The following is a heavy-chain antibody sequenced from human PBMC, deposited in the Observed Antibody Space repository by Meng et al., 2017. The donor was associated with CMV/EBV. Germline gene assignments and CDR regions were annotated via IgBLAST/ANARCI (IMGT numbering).Heavy chain of an antibody. CDR3: AGSRPGGGACDY. D-gene: IGHD3-16*01. CDR1: GASIKNYN. V-gene: IGHV4-4*07. J-gene: IGHJ4*02. CDR2: IQVIGHT. Sequence: QVHIQESCPGLLKPSETLSLTCIVSGASIKNYNWNWVRQPAGQGLEWIGLIQVIGHTVYNPSLKSRVTVSLDASKSQFSLTLNSVTAADTATYYCAGSRPGGGACDYWGQGILVTVSS.